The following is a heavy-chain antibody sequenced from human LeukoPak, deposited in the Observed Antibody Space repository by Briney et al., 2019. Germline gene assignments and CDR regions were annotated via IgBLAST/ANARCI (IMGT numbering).Heavy chain of an antibody. CDR2: IYPGDSDT. Sequence: GESLKISCQGSGYRFTTYWIGWVRQMPGKGLEWMGIIYPGDSDTRYSPSFQGQVSISAAKSISTAYLQWSSLKASDTAMYYCARGSSYLAHFDYWGQGTLVTVSS. CDR3: ARGSSYLAHFDY. V-gene: IGHV5-51*01. D-gene: IGHD1-26*01. J-gene: IGHJ4*02. CDR1: GYRFTTYW.